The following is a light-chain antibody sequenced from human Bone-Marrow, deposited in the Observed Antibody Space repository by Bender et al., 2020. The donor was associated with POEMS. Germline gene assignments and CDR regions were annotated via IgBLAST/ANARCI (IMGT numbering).Light chain of an antibody. CDR2: YDD. CDR3: CSYGGPYNWGL. J-gene: IGLJ3*02. V-gene: IGLV1-36*01. Sequence: QSVVTQPPSLSEAPRQRVTISCSGSSSNIGNHGVNWYQQLPGEAPKLLIYYDDLLTPGVSDRFSASKSGTSASLAISELQSEDEALYYCCSYGGPYNWGLFGGGTKVTVL. CDR1: SSNIGNHG.